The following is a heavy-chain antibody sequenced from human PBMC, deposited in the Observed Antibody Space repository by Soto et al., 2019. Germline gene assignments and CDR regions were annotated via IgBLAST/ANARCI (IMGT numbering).Heavy chain of an antibody. J-gene: IGHJ4*02. V-gene: IGHV4-34*01. Sequence: SETLSLTCAVYGGSFSCYYWIWIRQPPGKGLEWIGEINHSGSTNYNPSLKSRVTISVDTSKNQFSLKLSSVTAADTAVYYCARFPLPITAFDYWGQGTLVTVSS. D-gene: IGHD3-3*01. CDR1: GGSFSCYY. CDR3: ARFPLPITAFDY. CDR2: INHSGST.